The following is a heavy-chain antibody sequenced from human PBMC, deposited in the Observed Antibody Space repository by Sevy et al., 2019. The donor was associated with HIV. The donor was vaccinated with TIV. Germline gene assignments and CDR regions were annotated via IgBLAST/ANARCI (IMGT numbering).Heavy chain of an antibody. D-gene: IGHD1-26*01. CDR2: MNPNSGNT. CDR1: GYTFTSYD. Sequence: ASVKVSCKASGYTFTSYDINWVRQATGQGLEWMGWMNPNSGNTGYAQKFQGRVTMTRNTSISTAYMELSSLRSEDTAVYYCARGLLSTGATDYWGQGTLVTVSS. J-gene: IGHJ4*02. CDR3: ARGLLSTGATDY. V-gene: IGHV1-8*01.